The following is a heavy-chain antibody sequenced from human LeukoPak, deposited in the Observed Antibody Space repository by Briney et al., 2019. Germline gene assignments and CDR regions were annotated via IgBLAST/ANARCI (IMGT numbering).Heavy chain of an antibody. D-gene: IGHD1-26*01. V-gene: IGHV3-21*01. J-gene: IGHJ4*02. Sequence: GGSLRLSYAASGFTFSSYSMNWVRQAPGKGLEWVSSISSSSSYIYYADSVKGRFTISRDNAKNSLYLQMNSLRADDTAVYYCARTVGATDSLDYWGQGTLVTVSS. CDR2: ISSSSSYI. CDR3: ARTVGATDSLDY. CDR1: GFTFSSYS.